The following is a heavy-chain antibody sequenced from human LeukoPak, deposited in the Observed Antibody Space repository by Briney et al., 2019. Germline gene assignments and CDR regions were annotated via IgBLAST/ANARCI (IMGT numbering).Heavy chain of an antibody. J-gene: IGHJ4*02. V-gene: IGHV1-69*13. CDR3: ARGGRYCSGGSCYGQSDY. CDR1: GGTFSSYA. Sequence: SVKVSCKASGGTFSSYAIGWVRQAPGQGLEWMGGIIPIFGTANYAQKFQGRVTITADESTSTAYMELSSLRSEDTAVYYCARGGRYCSGGSCYGQSDYWGQGTLVTVSS. D-gene: IGHD2-15*01. CDR2: IIPIFGTA.